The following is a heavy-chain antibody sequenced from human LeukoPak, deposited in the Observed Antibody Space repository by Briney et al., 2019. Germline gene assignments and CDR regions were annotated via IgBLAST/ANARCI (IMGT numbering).Heavy chain of an antibody. V-gene: IGHV4-39*07. CDR2: INHSGST. D-gene: IGHD3-9*01. J-gene: IGHJ3*02. CDR3: ASLRYFDWSNTLAFDI. CDR1: GGSISSSSYS. Sequence: PSETLSLTCTVSGGSISSSSYSWGWIRQPPGKGLEWIGEINHSGSTNYNPSLKSRVTISVDTSKNQFSLKLSSVTAADTAVYYCASLRYFDWSNTLAFDIWGQGTMVTVSS.